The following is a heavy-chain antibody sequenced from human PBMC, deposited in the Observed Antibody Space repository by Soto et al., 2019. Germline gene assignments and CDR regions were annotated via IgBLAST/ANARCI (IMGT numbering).Heavy chain of an antibody. CDR2: IWSDGSDK. V-gene: IGHV3-33*01. J-gene: IGHJ3*02. CDR3: ATFAHYGSSGEWGFDM. D-gene: IGHD3-22*01. CDR1: GFTFSSYG. Sequence: QVRLVESGGGVVQSGRSLRLSCAASGFTFSSYGMHWVRQAPGKGLEWVAIIWSDGSDKYYADSVKGRFTISRDNSKNTLNLQMNSLRAEDTAVYYCATFAHYGSSGEWGFDMWGQGTMVTVSS.